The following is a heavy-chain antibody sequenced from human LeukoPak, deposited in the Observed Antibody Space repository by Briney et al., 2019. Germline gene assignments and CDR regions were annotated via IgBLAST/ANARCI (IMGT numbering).Heavy chain of an antibody. D-gene: IGHD6-13*01. CDR3: ARGGAGVAGADY. J-gene: IGHJ4*02. V-gene: IGHV1-69*04. CDR2: IIPILGIA. Sequence: ASVKVSCKASGGTFSSYAISWVRQAPGQGLEWMGRIIPILGIANYAQKFQGRVTITADKSTSTAYMELSSLRSEDTAVYYCARGGAGVAGADYWGQGTLVTVSS. CDR1: GGTFSSYA.